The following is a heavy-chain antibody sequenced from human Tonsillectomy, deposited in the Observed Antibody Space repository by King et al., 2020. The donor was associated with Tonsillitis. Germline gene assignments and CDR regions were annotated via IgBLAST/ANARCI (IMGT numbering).Heavy chain of an antibody. CDR1: GYTFTGYY. CDR2: INPKSGGT. J-gene: IGHJ6*02. Sequence: QLVQSGAEVKKPGASVKVSCKASGYTFTGYYMHWVRQAPGQGLEWMGWINPKSGGTNYAQKFQGRVTMTRDTSISTAYMDLSRLRSDDTAVYYCASEYCSGLPCYPGYYYYGMDVWGQGTSVTVSS. D-gene: IGHD2-15*01. V-gene: IGHV1-2*02. CDR3: ASEYCSGLPCYPGYYYYGMDV.